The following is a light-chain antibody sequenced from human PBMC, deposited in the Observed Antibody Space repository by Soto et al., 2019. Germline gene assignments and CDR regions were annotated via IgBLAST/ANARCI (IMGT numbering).Light chain of an antibody. CDR3: QQYVTSPWT. CDR1: QSVSSNY. V-gene: IGKV3-20*01. J-gene: IGKJ1*01. CDR2: GAS. Sequence: DIVLTQSPGTLSLSPGERAILSCRASQSVSSNYLAWYRQKPGQAPRLLIYGASSGVTGIPDRFSGSGSGTDFTLTISRLEPEDFAVYYCQQYVTSPWTFGQGTKVEIK.